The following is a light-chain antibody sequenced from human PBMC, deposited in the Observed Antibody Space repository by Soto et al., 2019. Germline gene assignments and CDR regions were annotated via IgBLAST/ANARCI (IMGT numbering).Light chain of an antibody. CDR2: VAS. Sequence: DIQMTQAPSSLSASVGDSLTITCRASQYISTYLKWYQQKPGKAPKLLIYVASNFQSGVPSRFSGSGSGTDFTLTISRLQPEDIATYYCQESYSTSFGQGTKVDIK. CDR3: QESYSTS. J-gene: IGKJ1*01. V-gene: IGKV1-39*01. CDR1: QYISTY.